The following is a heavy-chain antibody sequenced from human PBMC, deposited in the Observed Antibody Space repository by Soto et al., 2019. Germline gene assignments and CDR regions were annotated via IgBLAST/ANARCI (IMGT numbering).Heavy chain of an antibody. CDR2: MYPGDSDT. CDR3: AASTFYYGLDV. Sequence: GESRKIACQGSGFIFTTDWIGWVRQMTGKGPEWMGSMYPGDSDTKYNPSFHGPVTLSAPKSITTTYLQWSTRKASDTALYYCAASTFYYGLDVWGQGTTVPVSS. J-gene: IGHJ6*02. CDR1: GFIFTTDW. V-gene: IGHV5-51*01.